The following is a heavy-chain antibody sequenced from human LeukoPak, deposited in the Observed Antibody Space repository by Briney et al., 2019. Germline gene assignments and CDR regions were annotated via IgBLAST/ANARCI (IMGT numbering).Heavy chain of an antibody. Sequence: SETLSLTCTVSGGSISSYYWSWIRQPPGKGLEWIGYIYYSGSTNYNPSLKSRVTISVDTSKNQFSLKLSSVTAADTAVYYCARERRDCSSTSCYHLFDYWGQGTLVTVSS. CDR1: GGSISSYY. CDR3: ARERRDCSSTSCYHLFDY. D-gene: IGHD2-2*01. CDR2: IYYSGST. J-gene: IGHJ4*02. V-gene: IGHV4-59*01.